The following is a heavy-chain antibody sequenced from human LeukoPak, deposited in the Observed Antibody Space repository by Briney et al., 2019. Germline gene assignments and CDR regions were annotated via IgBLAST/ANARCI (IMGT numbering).Heavy chain of an antibody. J-gene: IGHJ6*02. CDR1: GFTFSSYA. D-gene: IGHD1-20*01. CDR3: VRDDNWAANGLDV. CDR2: IIGSGDST. V-gene: IGHV3-23*01. Sequence: GGSLRLSCAASGFTFSSYAMTWVRQAPGKGLEWVSSIIGSGDSTYYSDSVQGRFTISRDNSKNTLYLQMNSLRPEDTAVYYCVRDDNWAANGLDVWGQGTTVTVSS.